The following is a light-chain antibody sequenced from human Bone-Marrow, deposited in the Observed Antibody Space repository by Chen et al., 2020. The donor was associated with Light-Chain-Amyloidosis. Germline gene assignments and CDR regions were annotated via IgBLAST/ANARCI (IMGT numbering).Light chain of an antibody. CDR2: DVR. Sequence: QSALTQPASVSGYPGQSITISCTGTSSDVGAYNYVSWYQHHPGKAPKLMIFDVRSRPSGVSDRFSGSKSGNTASLTISGLQAEDEAGYYCSLDTSTTILFGGGTKLAVL. J-gene: IGLJ3*02. CDR3: SLDTSTTIL. V-gene: IGLV2-14*03. CDR1: SSDVGAYNY.